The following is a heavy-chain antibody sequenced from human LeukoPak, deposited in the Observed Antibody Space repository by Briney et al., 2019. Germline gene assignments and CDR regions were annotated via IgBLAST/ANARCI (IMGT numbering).Heavy chain of an antibody. CDR1: GGSISSGSYY. CDR2: IYTSGST. V-gene: IGHV4-61*02. J-gene: IGHJ6*03. D-gene: IGHD3-10*01. Sequence: SETLSLTCTVSGGSISSGSYYWSWIRQPAGKGLEWIGRIYTSGSTNYNPSLKSRVTISVDTSKNQFSLKLSSVTAADTAVYYCARTAMVRGVIITAYYYYYMDVWGKGTTVTVSS. CDR3: ARTAMVRGVIITAYYYYYMDV.